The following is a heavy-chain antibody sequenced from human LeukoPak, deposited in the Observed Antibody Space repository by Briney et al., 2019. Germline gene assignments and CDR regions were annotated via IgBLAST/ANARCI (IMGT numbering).Heavy chain of an antibody. D-gene: IGHD2-2*01. V-gene: IGHV3-23*01. CDR1: GFTFSSYA. CDR2: ISGSGGST. J-gene: IGHJ4*02. Sequence: GASLRLSCAASGFTFSSYAMSWVRQAPGKGLEWVSAISGSGGSTYYADSVKGRFTTSRDNSKNTLYLQMNSLRAEDTAVYYCAKDEGYCSSTSCYGFLDYWGQGTLVTVSS. CDR3: AKDEGYCSSTSCYGFLDY.